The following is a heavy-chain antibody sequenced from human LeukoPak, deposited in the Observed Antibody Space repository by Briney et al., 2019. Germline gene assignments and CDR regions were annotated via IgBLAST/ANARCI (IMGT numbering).Heavy chain of an antibody. CDR3: AREYCSGGSCHKPFDY. V-gene: IGHV1-18*01. D-gene: IGHD2-15*01. CDR1: GYTFTSYG. J-gene: IGHJ4*02. CDR2: ISAYNGNT. Sequence: ASVKVSCTASGYTFTSYGISWVRQAPGQGLEWMGWISAYNGNTNDAQKLQGRVTMTTDTSTSTAYMELRSLRSDDTAVYYCAREYCSGGSCHKPFDYWGQGTLVTVSS.